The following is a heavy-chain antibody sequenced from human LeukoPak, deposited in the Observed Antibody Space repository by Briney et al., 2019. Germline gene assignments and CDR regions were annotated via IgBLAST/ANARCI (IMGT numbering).Heavy chain of an antibody. CDR3: ARGPGALDY. J-gene: IGHJ4*02. Sequence: GRSLRLSCAASGFAFSRYGMHWVRQAPGKGLEGVALISHDGTNKNHADSVRGRFTISRDNSNNTLYLQMSSLRAEDTAVYYCARGPGALDYWGQGTLVTVSS. D-gene: IGHD2-2*01. V-gene: IGHV3-30*03. CDR1: GFAFSRYG. CDR2: ISHDGTNK.